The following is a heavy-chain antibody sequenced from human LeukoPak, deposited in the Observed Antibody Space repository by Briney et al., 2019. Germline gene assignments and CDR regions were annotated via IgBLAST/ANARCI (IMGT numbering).Heavy chain of an antibody. Sequence: GESLKISCAASGFTFSNYAMNLVRQAPGKGLEWVSGISGRGDTTYYADSVKGRFTISRDNSKNTVYLQMNSLRAEDTAVFYCAKDERFGPYYESSGYGAFDIWGQGTMVTVSS. D-gene: IGHD3-22*01. CDR3: AKDERFGPYYESSGYGAFDI. V-gene: IGHV3-23*01. CDR2: ISGRGDTT. CDR1: GFTFSNYA. J-gene: IGHJ3*02.